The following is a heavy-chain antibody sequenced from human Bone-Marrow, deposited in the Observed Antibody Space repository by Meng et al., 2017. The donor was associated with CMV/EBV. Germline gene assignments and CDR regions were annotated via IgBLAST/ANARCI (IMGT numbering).Heavy chain of an antibody. J-gene: IGHJ5*02. CDR2: INPSGGST. CDR3: ARGRQPQGIFGVVTPGPNWFDP. D-gene: IGHD3-3*01. V-gene: IGHV1-46*01. CDR1: GYTFTSYY. Sequence: ASVKVSCKASGYTFTSYYMHWVRQAPGQGLEWMGIINPSGGSTSYAQKFQGRVTITADKSTSTAYMELSSLRSEDTAVYYCARGRQPQGIFGVVTPGPNWFDPWGQGTLVTVSS.